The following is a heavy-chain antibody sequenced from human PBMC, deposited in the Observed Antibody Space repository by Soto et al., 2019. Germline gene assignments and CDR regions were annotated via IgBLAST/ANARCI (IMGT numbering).Heavy chain of an antibody. J-gene: IGHJ6*02. CDR3: ARVRVEEQWLDYYYYGMDV. CDR2: ISAYNGNT. CDR1: GYTFTSYG. Sequence: VASVKVSCKASGYTFTSYGISWVRQAPGQGLEWMGWISAYNGNTNYAQKLQGRVTMTTDTSTSTAYMELRSLRSDDTAVYYCARVRVEEQWLDYYYYGMDVWGQGTTVTVSS. V-gene: IGHV1-18*04. D-gene: IGHD6-19*01.